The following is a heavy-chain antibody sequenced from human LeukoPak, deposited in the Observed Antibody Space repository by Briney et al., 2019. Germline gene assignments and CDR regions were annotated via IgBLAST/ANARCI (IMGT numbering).Heavy chain of an antibody. CDR2: IGVSGGGA. Sequence: PGGSLRLSCTASGFTFSNYAMGCVRQAPEKGLEWVSGIGVSGGGAYYADSVKGRFTISRDNSKNTLYLQMNSLRADDTAVYYCAKDGTTSWYFDYWGQGTLVTVSS. CDR1: GFTFSNYA. CDR3: AKDGTTSWYFDY. D-gene: IGHD2-2*01. V-gene: IGHV3-23*01. J-gene: IGHJ4*02.